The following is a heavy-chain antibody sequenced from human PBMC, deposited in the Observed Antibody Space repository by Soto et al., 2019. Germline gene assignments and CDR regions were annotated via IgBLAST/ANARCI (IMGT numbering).Heavy chain of an antibody. D-gene: IGHD6-25*01. CDR2: IKEDGSET. CDR1: GFIFSNYW. CDR3: ATPGGRFDC. J-gene: IGHJ4*02. Sequence: EVQLVESGGGLVQPGGSLRLSCAASGFIFSNYWMSWVRQAPGKGLEGVATIKEDGSETYYVDSVKGRFTISRDNGKNSLYLQLSSLRAEDTAVYYCATPGGRFDCWGQGALVTVSS. V-gene: IGHV3-7*01.